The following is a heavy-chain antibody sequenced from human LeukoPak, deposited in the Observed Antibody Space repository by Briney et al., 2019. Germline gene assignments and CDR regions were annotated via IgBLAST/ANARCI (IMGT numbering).Heavy chain of an antibody. J-gene: IGHJ4*02. V-gene: IGHV1-69*06. CDR3: ARIALDPVAGTGFDY. Sequence: SVKVSCKASGGTFSSYAISWVRQAPGQGLEWMGGIIPIFGTANYAQKFQGRVTITADKSTSTAYMELSSLRSEDTAVYYCARIALDPVAGTGFDYWGQGTLVTVSS. CDR2: IIPIFGTA. CDR1: GGTFSSYA. D-gene: IGHD6-19*01.